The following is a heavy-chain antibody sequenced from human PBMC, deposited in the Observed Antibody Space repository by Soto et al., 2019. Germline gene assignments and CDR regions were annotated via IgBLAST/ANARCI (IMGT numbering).Heavy chain of an antibody. CDR3: AKDGYTTEYCSGGSCYLNY. CDR1: GFTVSSNY. D-gene: IGHD2-15*01. Sequence: PGGSLRLSCAASGFTVSSNYMSWVRQAPGKGLEWVSVIYSGGSTYYADSVKGRFTISRDNSKNTLYLQMNSLRAEDTAVYYCAKDGYTTEYCSGGSCYLNYWGQGTLVTVSS. V-gene: IGHV3-53*01. CDR2: IYSGGST. J-gene: IGHJ4*02.